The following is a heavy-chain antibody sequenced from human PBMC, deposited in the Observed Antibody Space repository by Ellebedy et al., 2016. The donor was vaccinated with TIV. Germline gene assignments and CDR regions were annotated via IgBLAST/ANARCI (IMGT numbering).Heavy chain of an antibody. D-gene: IGHD3-10*01. CDR1: GFIFSSYY. CDR3: ARRSRGPSYYFDY. J-gene: IGHJ4*02. V-gene: IGHV3-48*03. Sequence: PGGSLRLSCVASGFIFSSYYMTWVRQAPGKGLEWISYISGSGGMMDHADSVKGRFTISRDNAKNSLYLPLSSLRAEDTAVYYCARRSRGPSYYFDYWGQGALVTVSS. CDR2: ISGSGGMM.